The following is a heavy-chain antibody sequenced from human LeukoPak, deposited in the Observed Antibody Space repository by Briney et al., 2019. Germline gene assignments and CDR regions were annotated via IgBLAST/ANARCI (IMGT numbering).Heavy chain of an antibody. Sequence: ASVKVSCKVSGYTLTELSMHWVRQAPGKGLEWMGGFDPEDGETIYARKFQGRVTMTEDTSTDTAYMELSSLRSEDTAVYYCATEDPPGIAARGAKPFDYWGQGTLVTVSS. CDR1: GYTLTELS. D-gene: IGHD6-13*01. CDR3: ATEDPPGIAARGAKPFDY. J-gene: IGHJ4*02. CDR2: FDPEDGET. V-gene: IGHV1-24*01.